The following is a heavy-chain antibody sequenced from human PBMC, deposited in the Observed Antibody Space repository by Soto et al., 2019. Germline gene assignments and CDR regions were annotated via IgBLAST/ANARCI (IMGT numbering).Heavy chain of an antibody. Sequence: SETLSLTCTVSGVSISSSYWSWIRQPPGKGLEWIGYIYYSGSTNYNPSLKSRVTISVDTPENQLSLKLSSVTAADTAVYYCARDHYYYDSSGYYYWFDPWGQGTLVTVSS. CDR2: IYYSGST. CDR1: GVSISSSY. CDR3: ARDHYYYDSSGYYYWFDP. V-gene: IGHV4-59*01. D-gene: IGHD3-22*01. J-gene: IGHJ5*02.